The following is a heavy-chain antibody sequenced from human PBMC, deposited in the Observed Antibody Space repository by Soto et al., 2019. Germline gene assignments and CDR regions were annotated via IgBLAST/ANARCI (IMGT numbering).Heavy chain of an antibody. V-gene: IGHV1-69*13. D-gene: IGHD3-10*01. CDR2: IIPIFGTA. Sequence: ASVKVSCKASGGTFSSYAISWVRQAPGQGLEWMGGIIPIFGTANYAQKFQGRVTITADESTSTAYMELSSLRSEDTAVYYCARDRGSGSLTALDYWGQGTLVTVSS. J-gene: IGHJ4*02. CDR3: ARDRGSGSLTALDY. CDR1: GGTFSSYA.